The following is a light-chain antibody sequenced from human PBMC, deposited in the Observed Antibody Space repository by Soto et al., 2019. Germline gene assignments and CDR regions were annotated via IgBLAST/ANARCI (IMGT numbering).Light chain of an antibody. J-gene: IGKJ1*01. V-gene: IGKV3-20*01. CDR2: GAS. CDR3: QQYGSSPGT. Sequence: VFTESPGTLCLRQGEKATLSCRASQSVSSSYLAWYQQKPGQAPRLLIYGASSRATGIPDRFSGSGSGTDFTLTISRLEPEDFAVYYCQQYGSSPGTFAQRTKADIK. CDR1: QSVSSSY.